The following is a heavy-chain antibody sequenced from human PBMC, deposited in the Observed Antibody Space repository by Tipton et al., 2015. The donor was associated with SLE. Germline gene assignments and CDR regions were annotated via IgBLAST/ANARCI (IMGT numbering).Heavy chain of an antibody. Sequence: LRLSCTVSGGSISRGGSYWSWIRQHPGKVLEWIGCIYYSGTTYYNPSLNSRVAISRDTSKNQFSLKLSSVAAAGTAIYYCARGPDSSKLGYWGQGVLVTVSS. CDR3: ARGPDSSKLGY. V-gene: IGHV4-31*03. J-gene: IGHJ4*02. CDR2: IYYSGTT. CDR1: GGSISRGGSY. D-gene: IGHD4-11*01.